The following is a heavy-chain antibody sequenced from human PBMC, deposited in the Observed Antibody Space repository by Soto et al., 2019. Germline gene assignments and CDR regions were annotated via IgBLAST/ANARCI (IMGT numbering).Heavy chain of an antibody. Sequence: PSQTLPLPCTLSGASPNSSNNHYDWIRQHPGKGLEIVGSIHPSGGTYYNPSLKSRVTVSVALSNSHFPMNLKSLTATDTAVYYCGRLADAASGYTGFGLWGQGTLVSVS. CDR2: IHPSGGT. J-gene: IGHJ4*02. CDR3: GRLADAASGYTGFGL. V-gene: IGHV4-39*02. CDR1: GASPNSSNNH. D-gene: IGHD5-18*01.